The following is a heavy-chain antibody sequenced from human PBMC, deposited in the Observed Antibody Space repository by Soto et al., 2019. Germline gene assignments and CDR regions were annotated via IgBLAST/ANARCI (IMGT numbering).Heavy chain of an antibody. CDR2: INAGNGNT. Sequence: QVQLVQSGAEEKKPGASVKVSCKASGYTFTSYAMHWVRQAPGQRREWMGWINAGNGNTKYSQKFQGRVTITRDTSASTAYMDLSSLRSEETAVYYCARIESGGADDWGQGTLVTVSS. D-gene: IGHD2-15*01. CDR3: ARIESGGADD. J-gene: IGHJ4*02. V-gene: IGHV1-3*05. CDR1: GYTFTSYA.